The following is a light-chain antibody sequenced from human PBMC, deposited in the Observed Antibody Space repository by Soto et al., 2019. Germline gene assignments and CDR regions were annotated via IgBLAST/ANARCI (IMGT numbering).Light chain of an antibody. J-gene: IGKJ1*01. Sequence: EIVLTQSPGTRSLSPGERATLSCRASQSVSSSYLAWYQQRPGQAPRLLIYGASSRATGIPDRFSGSGSEKDFTLTIRRLEPEDFAVYYCQQYGSSPTFGQGTNVEIK. CDR3: QQYGSSPT. CDR2: GAS. V-gene: IGKV3-20*01. CDR1: QSVSSSY.